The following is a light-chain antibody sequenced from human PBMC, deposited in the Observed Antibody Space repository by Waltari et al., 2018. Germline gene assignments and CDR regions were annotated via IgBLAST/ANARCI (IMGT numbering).Light chain of an antibody. CDR2: WAS. CDR3: QKYYSTIFT. Sequence: DIVLTQSPDSLAVSLGERATIKCKSSQSVLYRSNNKNYLAWYQQKPGQPPKLLIYWASTREYGVPDRFSGSGSGKDFTLTISSLQAEDVAVYYCQKYYSTIFTVGPGTKVDIK. CDR1: QSVLYRSNNKNY. V-gene: IGKV4-1*01. J-gene: IGKJ3*01.